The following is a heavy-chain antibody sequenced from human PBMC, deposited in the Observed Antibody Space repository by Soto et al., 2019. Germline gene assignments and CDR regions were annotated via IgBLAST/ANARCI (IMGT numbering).Heavy chain of an antibody. CDR3: AKERRQRYGYSGYDSLDY. J-gene: IGHJ4*02. CDR2: ISYDGSNK. Sequence: GGSLRLSCAASGFTFSSYGMHWVRQAPGKGLEWVAVISYDGSNKYYADSVKGRFTISRDNSKNTLYLQMNSLRAEDTAVYYCAKERRQRYGYSGYDSLDYWGQGTLVTVSS. V-gene: IGHV3-30*18. D-gene: IGHD5-12*01. CDR1: GFTFSSYG.